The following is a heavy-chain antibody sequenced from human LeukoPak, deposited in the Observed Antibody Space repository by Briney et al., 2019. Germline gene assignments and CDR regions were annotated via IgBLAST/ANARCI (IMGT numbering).Heavy chain of an antibody. CDR2: ISGSGGST. CDR1: GFTFSSYA. J-gene: IGHJ4*02. Sequence: GGSLRLSCAASGFTFSSYAMTWVRQAPGKGLEWVSVISGSGGSTYYADSVKGRFTISRDNSKNVVYLQMNSLRAEDTAVYYCAKVEGIAVDWWGQGTLVTVSS. D-gene: IGHD3-9*01. CDR3: AKVEGIAVDW. V-gene: IGHV3-23*01.